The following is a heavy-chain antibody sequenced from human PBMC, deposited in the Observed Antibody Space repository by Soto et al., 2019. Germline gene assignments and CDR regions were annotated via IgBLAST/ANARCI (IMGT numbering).Heavy chain of an antibody. D-gene: IGHD3-22*01. Sequence: PSQTLSLTCTVSGGSISSYYWSWIRQPPGKGLEWIGYIYYSGSTNYNPSLKSRLTISVDTSKNQFSLKLSSVTAADTAVYYCARSGHYYYDSSGYWDYWGQGTLVTVSS. CDR3: ARSGHYYYDSSGYWDY. V-gene: IGHV4-59*08. CDR2: IYYSGST. J-gene: IGHJ4*02. CDR1: GGSISSYY.